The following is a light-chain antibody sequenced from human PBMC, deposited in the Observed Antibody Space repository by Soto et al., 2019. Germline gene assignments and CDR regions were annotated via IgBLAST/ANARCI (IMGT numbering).Light chain of an antibody. V-gene: IGKV3-20*01. CDR3: QQYDNWPPYT. CDR1: QSVSSNY. CDR2: GAS. Sequence: EIVLTQSPGTLSLSPGERATLSCRASQSVSSNYLAWYQQKPGQAPRLLIYGASSGATGIPDRFSGSGSGTEFNLTISSLQSEDFAVYYCQQYDNWPPYTFGQGSQVEIK. J-gene: IGKJ2*01.